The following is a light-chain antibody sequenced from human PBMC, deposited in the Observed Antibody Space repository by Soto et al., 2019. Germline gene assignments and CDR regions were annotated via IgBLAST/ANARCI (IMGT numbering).Light chain of an antibody. CDR3: QQYHNWPPLT. J-gene: IGKJ4*01. Sequence: EIVMTQSPATLSVSPGXRATLSCRASQSVSSNLAWYQQKPGQAPRLLIYGASTRATGIPARFSGSGSGTEFTLTISSLQSEDFAVYYCQQYHNWPPLTFGGGTKVDIK. CDR2: GAS. CDR1: QSVSSN. V-gene: IGKV3-15*01.